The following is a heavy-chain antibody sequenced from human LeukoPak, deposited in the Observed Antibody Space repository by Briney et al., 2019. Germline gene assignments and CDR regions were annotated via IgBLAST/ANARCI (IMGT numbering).Heavy chain of an antibody. J-gene: IGHJ6*02. CDR1: GGSLSSYY. CDR3: AGSLGYCTSTSCYYYDGMDV. Sequence: SETLSLTCTVSGGSLSSYYWSWIREPPGKGLEWIGYISYSGSTNYNPSLKSRLTISVDTSKNQFSLKLRSVTAADTAVYYCAGSLGYCTSTSCYYYDGMDVWGQGTTVTVSS. V-gene: IGHV4-59*01. D-gene: IGHD2-2*01. CDR2: ISYSGST.